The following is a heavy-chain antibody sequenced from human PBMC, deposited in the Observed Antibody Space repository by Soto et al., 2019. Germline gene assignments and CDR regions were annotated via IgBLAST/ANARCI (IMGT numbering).Heavy chain of an antibody. CDR1: GYTFTSYG. CDR3: ARHRFNYYDNTVYYYFDY. CDR2: ISGHNGNT. Sequence: QVQLVQSGAEVMKPGASVKVSCKASGYTFTSYGISWVRQAPGQGPEWMGWISGHNGNTNHPQSLQGRVTMTTDTSRNTAYMELRSLRSDDTAVYYCARHRFNYYDNTVYYYFDYWGQGTLVTVSS. J-gene: IGHJ4*02. V-gene: IGHV1-18*04. D-gene: IGHD3-22*01.